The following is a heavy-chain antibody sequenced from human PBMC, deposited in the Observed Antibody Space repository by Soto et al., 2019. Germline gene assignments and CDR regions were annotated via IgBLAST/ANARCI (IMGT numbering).Heavy chain of an antibody. CDR1: GGSISSYY. Sequence: SETLSLTCTVSGGSISSYYWSWIRQPPGKGLEWIGYIYYSGGTNYNPSLKSRVTISVDTSKNQFSLKLSSVTAADTAVYYCARDREGDYYFDYWGQGTLVTVSS. V-gene: IGHV4-59*01. CDR2: IYYSGGT. J-gene: IGHJ4*02. D-gene: IGHD3-16*01. CDR3: ARDREGDYYFDY.